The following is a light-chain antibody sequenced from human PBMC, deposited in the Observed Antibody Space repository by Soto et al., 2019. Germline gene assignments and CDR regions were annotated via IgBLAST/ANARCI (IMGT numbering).Light chain of an antibody. CDR3: QQYGSSPPWT. J-gene: IGKJ1*01. V-gene: IGKV3-20*01. CDR1: QTISSNY. CDR2: GTS. Sequence: EIVLTQSPCTLSVSPGERATLSCRASQTISSNYLAWYQQKPGQAPSLLIYGTSSRATGIPDRFSGSGSGTDFTLTISSLDPEDSAIYYCQQYGSSPPWTFGQGTKVEIK.